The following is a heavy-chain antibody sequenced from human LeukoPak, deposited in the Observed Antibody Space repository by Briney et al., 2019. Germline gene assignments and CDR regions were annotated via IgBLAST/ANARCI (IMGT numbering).Heavy chain of an antibody. CDR1: GFTFGDYA. CDR2: IRSKAYGGTT. CDR3: TRHPLGYCSSTSCQFDY. D-gene: IGHD2-2*01. Sequence: GSLRLSCTASGFTFGDYAMSWVRQAPGKGLEWVGFIRSKAYGGTTEYAASVKGRFTISRDDSKSIAYLQMNSLETEDTAVYYCTRHPLGYCSSTSCQFDYWGQGTLVTVSS. J-gene: IGHJ4*02. V-gene: IGHV3-49*04.